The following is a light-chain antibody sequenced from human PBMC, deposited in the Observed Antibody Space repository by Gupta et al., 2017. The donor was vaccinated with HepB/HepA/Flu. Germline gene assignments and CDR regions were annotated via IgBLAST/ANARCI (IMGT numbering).Light chain of an antibody. Sequence: QSVLTPPPSVSGAPGQRITNYCAGSSYDSGAGYDVHWHQQLPGTAPKLLIDGNSNRPSGVPDRFSGSKSGTSASLAIAGLQAEDEADYYCQSYDSSHWVFGGGTKLTVL. CDR1: SYDSGAGYD. CDR3: QSYDSSHWV. J-gene: IGLJ3*02. V-gene: IGLV1-40*01. CDR2: GNS.